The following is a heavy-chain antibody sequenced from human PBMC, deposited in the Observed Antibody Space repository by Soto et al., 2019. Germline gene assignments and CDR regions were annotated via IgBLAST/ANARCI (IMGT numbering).Heavy chain of an antibody. CDR2: ISYDGSNK. CDR3: ARIRKWLVRGYYYYGMDV. J-gene: IGHJ6*02. CDR1: GFTFSSYG. D-gene: IGHD6-19*01. V-gene: IGHV3-30*03. Sequence: GGSLRLSCAASGFTFSSYGMHWVRQAPGKGLEWVAVISYDGSNKYYADSVKGRFTISRDNSKNTLYLQMNSLRAEDTAVDYCARIRKWLVRGYYYYGMDVWGQGTTVTVSS.